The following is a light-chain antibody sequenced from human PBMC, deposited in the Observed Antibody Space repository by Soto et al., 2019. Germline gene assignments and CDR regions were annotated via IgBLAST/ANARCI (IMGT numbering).Light chain of an antibody. CDR2: GTS. J-gene: IGKJ1*01. V-gene: IGKV1-39*01. CDR1: QAIGNS. Sequence: DIQMTQSPSSLSASVVDRVTITCPTSQAIGNSLNWYQQKPGKAPNLLVYGTSTLQSGAPSRFSGSGSWTDFTLTISSLQREDFATYYCQQSYTSSWTFGQGTKVEIK. CDR3: QQSYTSSWT.